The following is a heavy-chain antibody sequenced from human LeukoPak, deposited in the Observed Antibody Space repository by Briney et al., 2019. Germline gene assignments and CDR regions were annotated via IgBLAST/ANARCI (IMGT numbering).Heavy chain of an antibody. CDR3: AKDSVTTIPDY. CDR2: ISYDGSNK. D-gene: IGHD5-12*01. V-gene: IGHV3-30*18. J-gene: IGHJ4*02. CDR1: GFTFSAYY. Sequence: GGSLRLSCAASGFTFSAYYMSWVRQAPGKGLEWVVVISYDGSNKYYADSVKGRFTISRDNSKNTLYLQMNSLRAEDTALYYCAKDSVTTIPDYWGQGTLVTVSS.